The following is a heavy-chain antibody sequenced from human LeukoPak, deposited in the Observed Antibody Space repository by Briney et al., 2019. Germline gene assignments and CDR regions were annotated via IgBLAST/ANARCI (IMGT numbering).Heavy chain of an antibody. CDR3: ARDSRVVPAAHYYYYYMDV. CDR1: GVSISTGYW. Sequence: PSETLSLTCVVSGVSISTGYWWSWVRQSPEKGLEWIGEIHRDGSTYYNPSLKSRVTISVDTSKNQFSLKLSSVTAADTAVYYCARDSRVVPAAHYYYYYMDVWGKGTTVTVSS. CDR2: IHRDGST. V-gene: IGHV4-4*02. J-gene: IGHJ6*03. D-gene: IGHD2-2*01.